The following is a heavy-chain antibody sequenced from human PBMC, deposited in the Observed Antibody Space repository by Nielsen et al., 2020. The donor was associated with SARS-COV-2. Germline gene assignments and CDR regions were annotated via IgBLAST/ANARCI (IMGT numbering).Heavy chain of an antibody. CDR3: ASAYSSSWYHPYYYYGMDV. CDR1: GGSISSYY. CDR2: IYYSGST. Sequence: ESLKISCTVSGGSISSYYWSWIRQPPGKGLEWIGYIYYSGSTNYNPSLKSRVTISVDTSKNQFSLKLSSVTAADTAVYYCASAYSSSWYHPYYYYGMDVWGQGTTVTVSS. D-gene: IGHD6-13*01. J-gene: IGHJ6*02. V-gene: IGHV4-59*01.